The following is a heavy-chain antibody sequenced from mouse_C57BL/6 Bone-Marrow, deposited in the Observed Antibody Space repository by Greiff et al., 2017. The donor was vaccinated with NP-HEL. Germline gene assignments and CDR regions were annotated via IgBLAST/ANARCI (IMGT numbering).Heavy chain of an antibody. Sequence: QVQLQQSGVELARPGASVKLSCKASGYTFTSYGISWVKQRTGQGLEWIGEIYPRSGNTYYNEKFKGKATLTADKSSSTAYMELRSLTSEDSAVYFCAREWYFYAMDYWGQGTSVTVSS. V-gene: IGHV1-81*01. CDR3: AREWYFYAMDY. CDR1: GYTFTSYG. D-gene: IGHD1-3*01. CDR2: IYPRSGNT. J-gene: IGHJ4*01.